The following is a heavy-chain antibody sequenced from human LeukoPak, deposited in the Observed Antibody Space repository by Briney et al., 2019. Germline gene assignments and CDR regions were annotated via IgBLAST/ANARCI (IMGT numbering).Heavy chain of an antibody. J-gene: IGHJ4*02. CDR3: ARGPPVYGGSCYGY. CDR2: INPNSGGT. V-gene: IGHV1-2*02. D-gene: IGHD2-15*01. Sequence: ASVKVSCKASGYTFTGYYMHWVRQAPGQGLEWMGWINPNSGGTNYAQKFRGRVTMTRDTSISTAYMELSRLRSDDTAVYYCARGPPVYGGSCYGYWGQGTLVTVSS. CDR1: GYTFTGYY.